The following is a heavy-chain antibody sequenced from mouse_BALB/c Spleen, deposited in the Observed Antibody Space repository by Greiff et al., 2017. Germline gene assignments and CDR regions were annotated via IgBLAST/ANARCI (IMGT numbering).Heavy chain of an antibody. Sequence: QVQLQQPGAELVKPGAPVKLSCKASGYTFTSYWMNWVKQRPGRGLEWIGRIDPSDSETHYNQKFKDKATLTVDKSSSTAYIQLSSLTSEDSAVYYCARNLLYAMDYWGQGTSVTGSS. V-gene: IGHV1-69*02. CDR2: IDPSDSET. CDR1: GYTFTSYW. J-gene: IGHJ4*01. D-gene: IGHD2-10*01. CDR3: ARNLLYAMDY.